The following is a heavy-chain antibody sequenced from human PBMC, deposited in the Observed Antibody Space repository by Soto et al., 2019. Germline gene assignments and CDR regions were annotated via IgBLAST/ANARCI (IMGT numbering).Heavy chain of an antibody. V-gene: IGHV3-30*18. CDR1: GFTFSSYG. D-gene: IGHD1-26*01. Sequence: PGGSLRLSCAASGFTFSSYGMHWVRQAPGKGLEWVAVISYDGSNKYYADSVKGRFTISRDNSKNTLYLQMNSLRAEDTAVYYCAKDRLTWEDYYYYYGMDVWGQGTTVTVSS. J-gene: IGHJ6*02. CDR3: AKDRLTWEDYYYYYGMDV. CDR2: ISYDGSNK.